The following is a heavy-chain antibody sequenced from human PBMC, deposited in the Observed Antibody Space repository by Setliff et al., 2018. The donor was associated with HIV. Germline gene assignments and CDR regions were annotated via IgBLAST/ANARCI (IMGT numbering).Heavy chain of an antibody. D-gene: IGHD3-3*01. CDR2: INTNTGNP. CDR3: ARGTRYNFWNIYYIPHEDFDY. V-gene: IGHV7-4-1*02. J-gene: IGHJ4*02. Sequence: EASVKVSCKASGYTFTSYTMNWVRQAPGQGLQWMGWINTNTGNPTYAQGFTGRFVFSLDTSVSTAYLQISSLKAEDTAVYYCARGTRYNFWNIYYIPHEDFDYWGQGTLVTVSS. CDR1: GYTFTSYT.